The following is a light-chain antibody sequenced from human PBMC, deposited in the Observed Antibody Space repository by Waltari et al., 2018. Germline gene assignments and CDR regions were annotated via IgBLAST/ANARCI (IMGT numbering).Light chain of an antibody. CDR2: EVI. J-gene: IGLJ2*01. CDR1: SSLFGIYNL. Sequence: QSALTQPASVSGSPGPSLTISCTGTSSLFGIYNLVSWYQQHPGKVPKLIIYEVIKRPSGISDRFSGSKSGNTASLTISGLQAEDEADYYCSSNAAGSSYVVFGGGTRLTVL. V-gene: IGLV2-23*02. CDR3: SSNAAGSSYVV.